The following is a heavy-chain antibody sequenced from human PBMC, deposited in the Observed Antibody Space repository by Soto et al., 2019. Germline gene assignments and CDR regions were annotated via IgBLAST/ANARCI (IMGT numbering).Heavy chain of an antibody. J-gene: IGHJ4*02. CDR1: GGSISSGGYY. Sequence: SETLSLTCTVSGGSISSGGYYWSWIRQHPGTGLEWIGHISYSGSTYYNPSLKSRVTISVDTSRNQFSLKLSSVTAADTAVYYCAGSQVRRYFDWLVPSDYWCQGTRVTVSS. CDR2: ISYSGST. V-gene: IGHV4-31*03. CDR3: AGSQVRRYFDWLVPSDY. D-gene: IGHD3-9*01.